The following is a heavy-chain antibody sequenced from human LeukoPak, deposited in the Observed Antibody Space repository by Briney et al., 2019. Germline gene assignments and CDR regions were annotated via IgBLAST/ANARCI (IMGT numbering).Heavy chain of an antibody. V-gene: IGHV3-23*01. CDR3: AKGRYNYDSSGYAAAAPNDY. J-gene: IGHJ4*02. D-gene: IGHD3-22*01. Sequence: GGSLRLSCAASGFTFSSYAMSWVRQAPGKGLEWVSAISGSGGSTYYADSVKGRFTISRDNSKNTLYLQMNSLRAEDPAVYYCAKGRYNYDSSGYAAAAPNDYWGQGTLVNVS. CDR1: GFTFSSYA. CDR2: ISGSGGST.